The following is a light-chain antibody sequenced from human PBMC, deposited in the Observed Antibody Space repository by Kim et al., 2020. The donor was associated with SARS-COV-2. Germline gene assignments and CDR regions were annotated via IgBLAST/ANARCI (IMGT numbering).Light chain of an antibody. Sequence: LSPGEGATLSCRASQSVSSIYLAWYQQKLGQAPRLLVYGTSTRATGIPDRFSGSGSGTDFTLTISRLEPEDFAVYYCHQYSSSLGTFGQGTKLEI. CDR2: GTS. CDR3: HQYSSSLGT. J-gene: IGKJ2*02. CDR1: QSVSSIY. V-gene: IGKV3-20*01.